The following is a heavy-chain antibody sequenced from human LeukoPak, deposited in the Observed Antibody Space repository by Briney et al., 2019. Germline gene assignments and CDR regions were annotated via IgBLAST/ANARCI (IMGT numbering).Heavy chain of an antibody. CDR2: ISGSGGST. J-gene: IGHJ4*02. CDR3: AKPYYYDSSGYSHFDY. D-gene: IGHD3-22*01. CDR1: GFTFSSYG. V-gene: IGHV3-23*01. Sequence: HPGRSLRLSCAASGFTFSSYGMNWVRQAPGKGLEWVTAISGSGGSTYYADSVKGRFTISRDNSKNTLYLQMNSLRAEDTAVYYCAKPYYYDSSGYSHFDYWGQGTLVTVSS.